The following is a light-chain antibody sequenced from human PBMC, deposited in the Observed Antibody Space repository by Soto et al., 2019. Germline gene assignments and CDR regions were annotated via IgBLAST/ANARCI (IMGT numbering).Light chain of an antibody. V-gene: IGLV3-21*04. CDR2: YDS. J-gene: IGLJ2*01. CDR3: QVWDTSSDSVV. Sequence: SYELTQPPSVSVAPGKTASIPCEGNNIGSTTVHWYQQKPGQAPLLVISYDSDRPSGIPERFSGSNSGSTATLTISRVEAGDEADYYCQVWDTSSDSVVFGGGTKLTVL. CDR1: NIGSTT.